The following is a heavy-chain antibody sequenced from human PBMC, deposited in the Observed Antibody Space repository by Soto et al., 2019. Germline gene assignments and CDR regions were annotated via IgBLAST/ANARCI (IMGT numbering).Heavy chain of an antibody. CDR3: AKDIVKYTYGACDY. CDR1: GFTFSSYG. J-gene: IGHJ4*02. CDR2: ISYDGSNN. Sequence: GGALRLSCAASGFTFSSYGMYWVRQAPGKGLEWVAAISYDGSNNYHADSVKGRFTISRDNSKNTLYLQLNSLRTEDTAVYYCAKDIVKYTYGACDYWGQGVLVTVSS. D-gene: IGHD5-18*01. V-gene: IGHV3-30*18.